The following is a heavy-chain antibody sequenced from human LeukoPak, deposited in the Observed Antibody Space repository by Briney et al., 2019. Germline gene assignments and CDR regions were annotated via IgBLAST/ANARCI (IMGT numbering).Heavy chain of an antibody. CDR3: ARVGYCSVGSCYSLNWFDP. V-gene: IGHV3-21*03. CDR2: ISSSSNYI. Sequence: GGSLRLSCAASAFSFSTYSMNWVRQAPGKGLEWVSSISSSSNYIYYADSVKGRFTISRDNAKNSLYLQMNSLRADDTAVYYCARVGYCSVGSCYSLNWFDPWGQGTLVTVSS. J-gene: IGHJ5*02. CDR1: AFSFSTYS. D-gene: IGHD2-15*01.